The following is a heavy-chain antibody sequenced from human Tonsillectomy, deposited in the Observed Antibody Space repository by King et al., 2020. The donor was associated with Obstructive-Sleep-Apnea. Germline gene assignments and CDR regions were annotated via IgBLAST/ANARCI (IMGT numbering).Heavy chain of an antibody. V-gene: IGHV3-23*04. CDR1: GFTFSSYA. D-gene: IGHD5-12*01. Sequence: VQLVESGGGLVQPGGSLRLSCAASGFTFSSYAMSWVRQAPGEGLEWVSAISGSGGSTYYADAAKGRFTISRDNSKNTLYLQMNSLRAEDTAVYYCAKSTGVATRGYDYWGQGTLVTVSS. CDR3: AKSTGVATRGYDY. J-gene: IGHJ4*02. CDR2: ISGSGGST.